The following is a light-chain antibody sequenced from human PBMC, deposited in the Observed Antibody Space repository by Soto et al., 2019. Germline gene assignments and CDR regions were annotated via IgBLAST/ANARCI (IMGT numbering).Light chain of an antibody. V-gene: IGKV3-20*01. Sequence: EVLRTQFPATLAVSPGERYTRSCLAIQSVSSSYLAWYQQKPGQAPRLLIYGASSRATGIPDRFSGSGSGTDFTLTISRLEPEDFAVYYCRQSYSSPPWTFGPVTQVEIK. CDR1: QSVSSSY. CDR3: RQSYSSPPWT. J-gene: IGKJ1*01. CDR2: GAS.